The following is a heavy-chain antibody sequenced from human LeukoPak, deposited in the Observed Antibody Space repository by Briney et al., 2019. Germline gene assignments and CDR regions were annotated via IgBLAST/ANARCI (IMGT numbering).Heavy chain of an antibody. CDR3: AKDRESSSSWDNGLAP. D-gene: IGHD6-13*01. J-gene: IGHJ5*02. Sequence: PGGSLRLSCAASGFTFSSLWMNWVRQAPGKGLEWVANINEGGSADYYADSVRGRFTISRDNAKNSLYLQMNSLRAEDTALYYCAKDRESSSSWDNGLAPWGQGTLVTVSS. V-gene: IGHV3-7*03. CDR2: INEGGSAD. CDR1: GFTFSSLW.